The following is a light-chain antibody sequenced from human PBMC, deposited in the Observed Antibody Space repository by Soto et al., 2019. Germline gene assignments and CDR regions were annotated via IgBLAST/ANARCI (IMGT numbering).Light chain of an antibody. V-gene: IGKV3-11*01. CDR2: DAS. CDR1: QSVSSY. Sequence: EIVLTQSPATLSLSPGERATLSCRASQSVSSYLAWYQQKPGQAPRLLIYDASNRATGIPARFSGSGSGTDFTLTISILEPEDFAVYYCQQRSNWPLTFGGATKVEIK. CDR3: QQRSNWPLT. J-gene: IGKJ4*01.